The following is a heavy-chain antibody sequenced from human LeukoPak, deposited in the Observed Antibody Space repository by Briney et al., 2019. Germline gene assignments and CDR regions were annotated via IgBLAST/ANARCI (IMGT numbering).Heavy chain of an antibody. J-gene: IGHJ4*01. Sequence: SQTLSLTCNVSGASINTADYYWTRIRQPPGKGLEWIGYISYSGTPYYNPSLNSRVTISLDTSKNQFSLKLNSATAADTAMYYCVRDRYGDFEDYWGHGTLVTVSS. CDR2: ISYSGTP. V-gene: IGHV4-30-4*08. CDR1: GASINTADYY. D-gene: IGHD4-17*01. CDR3: VRDRYGDFEDY.